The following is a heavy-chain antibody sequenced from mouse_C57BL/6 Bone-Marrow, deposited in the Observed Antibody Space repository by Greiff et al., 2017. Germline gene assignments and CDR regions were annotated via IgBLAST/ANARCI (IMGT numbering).Heavy chain of an antibody. Sequence: QVQLQQSGAELVRPGSSVKLSCKASGYTFTSYWMHWVKQRPIHGLEWIGNIDPSDSETHYNQKFKDKATLTVDKSSSTAYMQLSSLTSEDSAVYYCAREDSSGYSFAYWGQGTLVTVSA. V-gene: IGHV1-52*01. CDR3: AREDSSGYSFAY. J-gene: IGHJ3*01. CDR1: GYTFTSYW. D-gene: IGHD3-2*02. CDR2: IDPSDSET.